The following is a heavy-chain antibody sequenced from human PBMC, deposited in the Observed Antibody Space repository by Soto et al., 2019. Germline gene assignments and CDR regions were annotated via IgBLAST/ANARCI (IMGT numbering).Heavy chain of an antibody. Sequence: GGSLRLSCAASGFTFSSYAMSWVRQAPGKGLEWVSAISGSGGSTYYADSVKGRFTISRDNSKNTLYLQMNSLSAEDTAVYYCAKDNIVVVPAAMFDYYYYYMDVWGKGTTVTVSS. CDR2: ISGSGGST. V-gene: IGHV3-23*01. CDR1: GFTFSSYA. CDR3: AKDNIVVVPAAMFDYYYYYMDV. J-gene: IGHJ6*03. D-gene: IGHD2-2*01.